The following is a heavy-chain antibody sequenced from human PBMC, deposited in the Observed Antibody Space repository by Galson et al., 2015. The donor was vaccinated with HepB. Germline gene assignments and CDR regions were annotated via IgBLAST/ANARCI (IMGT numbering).Heavy chain of an antibody. V-gene: IGHV3-23*01. CDR3: AKDLLAVAGTPEGCDY. CDR2: ISGSGGST. CDR1: GFTFSSYA. D-gene: IGHD6-19*01. Sequence: SLRLSCAASGFTFSSYAMSWVRQAPGKGLEWVSAISGSGGSTYYADSVKGRFTISRDNSKNTLYLQMNSLRAEDTAVYYCAKDLLAVAGTPEGCDYWGQGTLVTVSS. J-gene: IGHJ4*02.